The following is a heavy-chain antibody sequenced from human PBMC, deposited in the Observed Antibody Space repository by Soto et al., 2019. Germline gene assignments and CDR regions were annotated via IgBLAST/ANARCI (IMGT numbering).Heavy chain of an antibody. Sequence: ASVKVSCKASGYTFTSYGISWVRQARGQGLEWMGWIIVGSGNTNYAQKFQDRVTITRDTSTSTAYMELSSLRSEDTAVYYCAAGDANDYWGQGTLVTVSS. CDR1: GYTFTSYG. CDR2: IIVGSGNT. V-gene: IGHV1-58*02. CDR3: AAGDANDY. J-gene: IGHJ4*02.